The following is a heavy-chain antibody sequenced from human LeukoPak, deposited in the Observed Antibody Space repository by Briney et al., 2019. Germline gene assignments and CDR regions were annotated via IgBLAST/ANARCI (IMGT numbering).Heavy chain of an antibody. CDR1: GFTFRAYG. D-gene: IGHD2-2*01. J-gene: IGHJ6*04. V-gene: IGHV3-33*01. CDR3: ARDFSYHMDV. CDR2: IWYDGSNK. Sequence: GGSLRLSCAASGFTFRAYGMHWVRQAPGKGLEWVAIIWYDGSNKYYADSVKGRFTISRDNSKNTLYLQMNSLRAEDTAVCYCARDFSYHMDVWGKGTTVTVSS.